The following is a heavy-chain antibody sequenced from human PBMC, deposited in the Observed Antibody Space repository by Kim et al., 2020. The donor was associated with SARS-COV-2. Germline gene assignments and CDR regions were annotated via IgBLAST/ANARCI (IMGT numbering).Heavy chain of an antibody. CDR1: GGSISSYY. CDR2: IYYSGST. Sequence: SETLSLTCTVSGGSISSYYWSWIRQPPGKGLEWIGYIYYSGSTNYNPSLKSRVTISVDTSKNQFSLKLSSVTAADTAVYYCARMEMYSSSVVWFDPWGQGTLVTVSS. J-gene: IGHJ5*02. D-gene: IGHD6-6*01. V-gene: IGHV4-59*01. CDR3: ARMEMYSSSVVWFDP.